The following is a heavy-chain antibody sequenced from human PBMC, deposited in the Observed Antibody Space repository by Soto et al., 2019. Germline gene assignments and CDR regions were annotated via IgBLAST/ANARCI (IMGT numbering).Heavy chain of an antibody. Sequence: QVQLVQSGAEVKKPGASVKVSCKASGYTFTSYGISWVRQAPGQGLEWMGWISAYNGNTNYAQKRQGRVTMTTDTSTSTAYMELRSLRSDDTAVYYCARGPHSSGWYYTRDYYFDYWGQGTLVTVSS. V-gene: IGHV1-18*01. CDR3: ARGPHSSGWYYTRDYYFDY. CDR2: ISAYNGNT. CDR1: GYTFTSYG. J-gene: IGHJ4*02. D-gene: IGHD6-19*01.